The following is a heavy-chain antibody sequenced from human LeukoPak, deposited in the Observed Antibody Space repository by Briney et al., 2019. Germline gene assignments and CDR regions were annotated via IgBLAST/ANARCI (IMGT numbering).Heavy chain of an antibody. CDR2: IYYSGST. CDR3: ARGDSSGYYGDDY. Sequence: RSSETLSLTCTVSGGSISSGGYSWSWLRQHPGKGLEWIGYIYYSGSTYYNPSLKSRVTISVDTSKNQFSLKLSSVTAADTAVYYCARGDSSGYYGDDYWGQGTLVTVSS. J-gene: IGHJ4*02. V-gene: IGHV4-31*03. D-gene: IGHD3-22*01. CDR1: GGSISSGGYS.